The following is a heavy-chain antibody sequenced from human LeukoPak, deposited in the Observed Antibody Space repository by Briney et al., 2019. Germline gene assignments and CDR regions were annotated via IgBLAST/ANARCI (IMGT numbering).Heavy chain of an antibody. J-gene: IGHJ4*02. CDR1: GYTFTSYY. D-gene: IGHD5-24*01. CDR3: ARDGMATTHIDY. CDR2: INPSGGST. Sequence: GASVKVSCTASGYTFTSYYMHWVRQAPGQGLEWMGIINPSGGSTSYAQKFQGRVTMTRDTSTSTVYMELSSLRSEDTAVYYCARDGMATTHIDYWGQGTLVTVSS. V-gene: IGHV1-46*01.